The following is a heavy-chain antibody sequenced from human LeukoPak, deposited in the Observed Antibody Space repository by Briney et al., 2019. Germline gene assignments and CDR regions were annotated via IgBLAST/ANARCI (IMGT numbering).Heavy chain of an antibody. D-gene: IGHD1-26*01. CDR1: GFTFSSYA. CDR3: AKDWSGSYSAFDI. J-gene: IGHJ3*02. Sequence: PGGSLGLSCAASGFTFSSYAMSWVRQAPGKGLEWVSAISGSGGSTYYADSVKGRFAISRDNSKNTLYLEMNSLRAEDTAVYYCAKDWSGSYSAFDIWGQGTMVTVSS. CDR2: ISGSGGST. V-gene: IGHV3-23*01.